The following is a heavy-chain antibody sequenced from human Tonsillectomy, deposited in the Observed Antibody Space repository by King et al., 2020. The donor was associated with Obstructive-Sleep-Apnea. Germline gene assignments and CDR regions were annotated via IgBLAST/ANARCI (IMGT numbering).Heavy chain of an antibody. CDR1: GFTFSNAW. J-gene: IGHJ4*02. Sequence: QLVQSGGGLVKPGGSLRLSCAVSGFTFSNAWMSWVRQAPGKGLEWVGRIKSKTDGGTTEYAAPGKGRFTISRDDSKNTMYLQMNSLKTEDTAVYHCTTSPVLEWLLYSDYWGQGTLVTVSS. CDR2: IKSKTDGGTT. V-gene: IGHV3-15*01. CDR3: TTSPVLEWLLYSDY. D-gene: IGHD3-3*01.